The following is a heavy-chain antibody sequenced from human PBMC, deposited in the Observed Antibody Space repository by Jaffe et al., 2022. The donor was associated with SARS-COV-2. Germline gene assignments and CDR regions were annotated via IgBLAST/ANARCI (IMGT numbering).Heavy chain of an antibody. CDR1: GVDFNNNA. CDR3: ARQTSVTGTTAAFDF. J-gene: IGHJ4*02. Sequence: QVQMVQSGAEVKSPGSSVKVSCKASGVDFNNNAFTWVRQAPGKGLEWMGNMLPMFGTGNSAQKFQGRVTFTADRTTSTAYMELSSLGFEDTAVYYCARQTSVTGTTAAFDFWGQGTLVTVSS. D-gene: IGHD1-20*01. V-gene: IGHV1-69*06. CDR2: MLPMFGTG.